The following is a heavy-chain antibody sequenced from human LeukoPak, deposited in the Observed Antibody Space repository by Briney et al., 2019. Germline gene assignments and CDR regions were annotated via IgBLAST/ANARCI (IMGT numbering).Heavy chain of an antibody. V-gene: IGHV3-30*03. CDR1: GFTFSSDG. D-gene: IGHD2-15*01. CDR2: ISYDGSNK. J-gene: IGHJ4*02. CDR3: ARGVGDSCSGGSCSPPHY. Sequence: PGGSLRLSCAASGFTFSSDGMHWVRQAPGKGLEWVAVISYDGSNKYYADSVKGRFTISRDNSKNTLYLQMNSLRAEDTAVYYCARGVGDSCSGGSCSPPHYWGQGTLVTVSS.